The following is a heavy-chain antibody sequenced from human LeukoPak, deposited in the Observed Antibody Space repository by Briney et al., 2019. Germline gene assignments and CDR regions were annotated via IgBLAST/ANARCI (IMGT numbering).Heavy chain of an antibody. CDR1: GFTYGDYA. V-gene: IGHV3-49*04. D-gene: IGHD2-2*01. J-gene: IGHJ4*02. CDR3: TRDLEYCSSTSCYTFDY. Sequence: PGRSLRLSCTASGFTYGDYAMSWVRQAPGKGLEWIGFIRSKAYGGTTEYAASVKGRFTISRDDSKSIAYLQMNSLKTEDTAVYYSTRDLEYCSSTSCYTFDYWGQGTLVTVSS. CDR2: IRSKAYGGTT.